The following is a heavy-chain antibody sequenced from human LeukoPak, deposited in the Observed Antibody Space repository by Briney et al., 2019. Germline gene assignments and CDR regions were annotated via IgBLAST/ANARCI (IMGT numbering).Heavy chain of an antibody. CDR1: GGSISNDY. D-gene: IGHD6-13*01. Sequence: SETLSLTCTVSGGSISNDYWSWIRQPAGKGLEWIGRIHTRGSTNYNPFLESRVTISIDKSNNQFSLRLTSVTAADTAVYYCARVPLAAAAFDSWGQGTLVTVSS. CDR3: ARVPLAAAAFDS. V-gene: IGHV4-4*07. J-gene: IGHJ4*02. CDR2: IHTRGST.